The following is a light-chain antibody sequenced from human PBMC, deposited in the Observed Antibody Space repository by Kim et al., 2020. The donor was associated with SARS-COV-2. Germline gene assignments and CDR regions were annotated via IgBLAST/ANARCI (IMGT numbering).Light chain of an antibody. J-gene: IGKJ4*01. CDR2: DAS. Sequence: LSPGERATRSCRASQSVSSYLAWYQQKPGQAPRLLIYDASNRATGIPARFSGSGSGTDFTLTISSLEPEDFAVYYCQQRSIWPLTFGGGTKVDIK. CDR3: QQRSIWPLT. V-gene: IGKV3-11*01. CDR1: QSVSSY.